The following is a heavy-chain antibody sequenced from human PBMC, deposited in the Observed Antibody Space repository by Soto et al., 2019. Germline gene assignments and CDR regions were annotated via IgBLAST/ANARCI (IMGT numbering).Heavy chain of an antibody. J-gene: IGHJ6*03. CDR3: AGQRIIAAAGTGYYYYYYMDV. CDR2: INAGNGNT. V-gene: IGHV1-3*01. CDR1: GYTFTSYA. D-gene: IGHD6-13*01. Sequence: ASVKVSCKASGYTFTSYAMHWVRQAPGQRLEWMGWINAGNGNTKYSQKFQGRVTITRDTSASTAYMELSSLRSEDTAVYYCAGQRIIAAAGTGYYYYYYMDVWGKGTTVTVSS.